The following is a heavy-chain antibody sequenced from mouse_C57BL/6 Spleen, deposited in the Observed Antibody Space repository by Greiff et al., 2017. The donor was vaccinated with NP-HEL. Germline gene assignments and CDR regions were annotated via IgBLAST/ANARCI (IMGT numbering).Heavy chain of an antibody. CDR2: INPNYGTT. D-gene: IGHD2-3*01. Sequence: EVKLVESGPELVKPGASVKISCKASGYSFTDYNMNWVKQSNGKSLEWIGVINPNYGTTSYNQKFKGKATLTVDQSSSTAYMQLNSLTSEDSAVYYCAISDGYYPHWYFDVWGTGTTVTVSS. V-gene: IGHV1-39*01. CDR3: AISDGYYPHWYFDV. J-gene: IGHJ1*03. CDR1: GYSFTDYN.